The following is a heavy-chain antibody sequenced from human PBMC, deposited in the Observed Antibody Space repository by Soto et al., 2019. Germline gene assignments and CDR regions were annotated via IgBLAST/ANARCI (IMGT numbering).Heavy chain of an antibody. V-gene: IGHV1-69*06. CDR1: GGAFSSYP. Sequence: QVQLVQSGAEVKKPGSSVTVSCKASGGAFSSYPISWLRQAPGQGLEWMGGTNANLGTGNYAQKFQGRLTITTDISTTTAYMELSTLRSEDTAVYYCARRDSRGYFRYFDNWGQGTLVTVSS. J-gene: IGHJ4*02. CDR2: TNANLGTG. CDR3: ARRDSRGYFRYFDN. D-gene: IGHD5-18*01.